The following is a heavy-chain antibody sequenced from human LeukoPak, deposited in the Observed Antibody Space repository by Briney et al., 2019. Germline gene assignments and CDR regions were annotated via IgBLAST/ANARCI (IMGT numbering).Heavy chain of an antibody. V-gene: IGHV1-18*01. CDR2: ISVYNGHT. D-gene: IGHD1-26*01. Sequence: WASVKVSCKSSGYTFNNYGFIWVRQAPGQGLEWVGGISVYNGHTTYAEKFQGRVTMTTDTSTSTAYMELTSLKSDDTAFYYCARFGATPYFPYWGQGTLVTVSS. CDR3: ARFGATPYFPY. CDR1: GYTFNNYG. J-gene: IGHJ4*02.